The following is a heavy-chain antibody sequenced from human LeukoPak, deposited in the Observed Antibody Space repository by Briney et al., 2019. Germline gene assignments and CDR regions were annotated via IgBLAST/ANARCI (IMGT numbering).Heavy chain of an antibody. V-gene: IGHV3-23*01. D-gene: IGHD6-13*01. Sequence: GGSLRLSCVASGFTFSSYAMNWVRQAPGKGLEWVSVVSVSGDTTYFADSVKGRFTVSRDDFKNTLYLQMNSLRVDDTAVYYCAKDEAPAAGSWNYYYGMDVWGQGTTVTVSS. CDR1: GFTFSSYA. J-gene: IGHJ6*02. CDR3: AKDEAPAAGSWNYYYGMDV. CDR2: VSVSGDTT.